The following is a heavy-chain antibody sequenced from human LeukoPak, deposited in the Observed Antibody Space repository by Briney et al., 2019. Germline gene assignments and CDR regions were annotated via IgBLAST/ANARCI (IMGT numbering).Heavy chain of an antibody. V-gene: IGHV4-59*01. CDR3: ARAVEMVHTWGFDF. Sequence: HTETLSLTRTVSRGTLSNYYWSSLRQTPGKGLAWVGNVYYNANTNYNPSLRSRVTISLDTSKTQFSLKLSSVTAADTAIYYCARAVEMVHTWGFDFWGQGALVTVSS. D-gene: IGHD5-24*01. CDR1: RGTLSNYY. CDR2: VYYNANT. J-gene: IGHJ4*02.